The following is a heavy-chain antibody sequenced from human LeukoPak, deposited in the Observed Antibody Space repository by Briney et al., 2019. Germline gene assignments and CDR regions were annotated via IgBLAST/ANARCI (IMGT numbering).Heavy chain of an antibody. CDR1: GDSISSSSYY. Sequence: SETLSLTCTVSGDSISSSSYYWGWLRQPPGKGLEWIGNIFHSGRTYYNPSLKSRVTIFVDTSKNQFSLKVSSVTAADTAVYYCARHPAISADSFYGMDVWGQGTTITVS. CDR3: ARHPAISADSFYGMDV. CDR2: IFHSGRT. J-gene: IGHJ6*02. D-gene: IGHD2-15*01. V-gene: IGHV4-39*01.